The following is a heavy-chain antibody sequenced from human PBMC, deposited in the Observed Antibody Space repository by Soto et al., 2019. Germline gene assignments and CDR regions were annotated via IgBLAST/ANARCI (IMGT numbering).Heavy chain of an antibody. J-gene: IGHJ4*02. CDR3: ATVGSSGYYLDY. Sequence: GGSLRLSCAASGFTFSSYSMNWVRQAPGKGLEWVAVISYDGSNKYYADSAKGRFTISRDNSKNTLYLQMNSLRAEDTAVYYCATVGSSGYYLDYWGQGTLVTVSS. CDR1: GFTFSSYS. V-gene: IGHV3-30*03. D-gene: IGHD3-22*01. CDR2: ISYDGSNK.